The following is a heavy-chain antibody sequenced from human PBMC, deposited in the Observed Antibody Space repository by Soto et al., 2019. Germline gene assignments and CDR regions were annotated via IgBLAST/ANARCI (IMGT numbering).Heavy chain of an antibody. Sequence: QITLKESGPTLVKPTQTLTLTCTFSGFSLSTSGVGVGWIRQPPGKALEWLALIYWDGDKRYSPSLKSRLTITKDTYKYPVVITRTNMDPVDTAPYYCAHIHYYGMDFWGKGTTVTVAS. V-gene: IGHV2-5*02. CDR2: IYWDGDK. J-gene: IGHJ6*04. CDR1: GFSLSTSGVG. CDR3: AHIHYYGMDF.